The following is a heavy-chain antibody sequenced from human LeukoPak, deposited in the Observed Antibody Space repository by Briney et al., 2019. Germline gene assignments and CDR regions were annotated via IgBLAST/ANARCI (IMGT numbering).Heavy chain of an antibody. V-gene: IGHV3-13*01. CDR3: ARGTNYYDSSGPYYFDY. CDR2: IGTAGDT. D-gene: IGHD3-22*01. CDR1: GFTFSSYD. J-gene: IGHJ4*02. Sequence: GGSLRLSCAASGFTFSSYDMHWVRQATGKGLEWVSAIGTAGDTYYPGSVKGRFTISRENAKNSLYLQVNSLRAGDTAVYYCARGTNYYDSSGPYYFDYWGQGTLVTVSS.